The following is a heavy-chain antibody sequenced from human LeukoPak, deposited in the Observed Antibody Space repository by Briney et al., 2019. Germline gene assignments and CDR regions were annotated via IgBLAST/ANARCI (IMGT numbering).Heavy chain of an antibody. Sequence: ASVKVSCKASGYTYTGYYMHWVRQAPGQGLEWMGWINPNSGGTNYAQKFQGRVTMTRDTSISTAYMELSRLRSDDTAVYYCAHLKSNTGQDPFDVWGQGTMVTVSS. CDR1: GYTYTGYY. J-gene: IGHJ3*01. V-gene: IGHV1-2*02. CDR3: AHLKSNTGQDPFDV. CDR2: INPNSGGT. D-gene: IGHD1-14*01.